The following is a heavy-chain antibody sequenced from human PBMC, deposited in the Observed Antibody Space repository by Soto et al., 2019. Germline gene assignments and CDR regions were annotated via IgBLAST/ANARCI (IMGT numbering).Heavy chain of an antibody. Sequence: GGSLRLSCAASGFSFVNYAMNWVRQAPGKGLEWVSGLSGSGTSTYYADSVKGRFTLSRDNSRDTLFLQMNSLTADDTAVYYCAKATTNGGWFNPFDSWGQGALVTVSS. CDR1: GFSFVNYA. J-gene: IGHJ4*02. D-gene: IGHD6-19*01. CDR3: AKATTNGGWFNPFDS. CDR2: LSGSGTST. V-gene: IGHV3-23*01.